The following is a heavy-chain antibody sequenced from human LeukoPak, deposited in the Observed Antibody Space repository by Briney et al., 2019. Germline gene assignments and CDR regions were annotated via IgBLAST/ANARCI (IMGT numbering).Heavy chain of an antibody. CDR2: IFHSGST. V-gene: IGHV4-38-2*02. J-gene: IGHJ3*02. CDR1: GYSISSGFY. Sequence: KASETLSLTCSVSGYSISSGFYWGWIRPPPGKGLEWIGSIFHSGSTYYNPSLKSRVTISVDTSKKQFSLKLSSVTAADTAVYYCARANYYDSSGYSRGAFDIWGQGTMVTVSS. D-gene: IGHD3-22*01. CDR3: ARANYYDSSGYSRGAFDI.